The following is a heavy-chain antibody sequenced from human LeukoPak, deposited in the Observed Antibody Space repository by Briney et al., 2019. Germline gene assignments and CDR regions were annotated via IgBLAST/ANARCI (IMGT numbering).Heavy chain of an antibody. V-gene: IGHV3-48*01. CDR3: AKVSGGGLYYDGMDV. CDR1: GFTFNTYT. J-gene: IGHJ6*02. Sequence: PGGSLRLSCAASGFTFNTYTMNWVRQAPGKGLEWVSYISGSSGIIDYADSVRGRFTISRDNAKNSLYLQMNSLRAEDTAVYYCAKVSGGGLYYDGMDVWGQGTTVTVSS. CDR2: ISGSSGII. D-gene: IGHD1-14*01.